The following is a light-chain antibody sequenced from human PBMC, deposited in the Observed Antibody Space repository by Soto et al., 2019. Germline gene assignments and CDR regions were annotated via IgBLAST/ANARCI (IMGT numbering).Light chain of an antibody. V-gene: IGLV2-14*01. CDR2: DVN. Sequence: QSALTQPASVSGSPGQSITISCTGTSSDVGGYNYVSWYQQHPGKVPKLMMFDVNNRPSGVSNRFSGSKSGNTASLTISGLQAEDEADYFCCSYATGSVYVFGTGTKLTVL. J-gene: IGLJ1*01. CDR3: CSYATGSVYV. CDR1: SSDVGGYNY.